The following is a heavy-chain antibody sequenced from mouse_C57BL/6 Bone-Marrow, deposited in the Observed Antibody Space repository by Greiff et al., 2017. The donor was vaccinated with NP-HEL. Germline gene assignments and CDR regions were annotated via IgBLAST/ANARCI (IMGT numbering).Heavy chain of an antibody. CDR2: IYPGDGDT. D-gene: IGHD4-1*01. V-gene: IGHV1-80*01. Sequence: VQLQQSGASVKISCKASGYAFSSYWMNWVKQRPGKGLEWIGQIYPGDGDTNYNGKFKGKATLTADKSYSTAYMQLSSLTSEDAAVYFCAKDWNYFDYWGQGTTLTGSS. CDR1: GYAFSSYW. J-gene: IGHJ2*01. CDR3: AKDWNYFDY.